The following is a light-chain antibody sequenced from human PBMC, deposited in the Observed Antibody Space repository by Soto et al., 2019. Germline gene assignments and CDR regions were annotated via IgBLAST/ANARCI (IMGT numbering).Light chain of an antibody. Sequence: EIVLTQSPGTLSLSPGERATLSCRASQSVSSSYLAWYQQKPGQAPRLLIYGASSRATGIPDRFSGSGSGTDFTLTISRLQSEDFAVYYCQQYNNWPPWTFGQGTKVEIK. V-gene: IGKV3-20*01. CDR2: GAS. CDR1: QSVSSSY. CDR3: QQYNNWPPWT. J-gene: IGKJ1*01.